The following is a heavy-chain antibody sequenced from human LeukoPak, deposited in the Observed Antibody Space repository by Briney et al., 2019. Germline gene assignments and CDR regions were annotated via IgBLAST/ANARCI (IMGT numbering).Heavy chain of an antibody. CDR1: GLSISRYG. CDR2: ISDNGEYR. D-gene: IGHD2-2*01. CDR3: ADLVYCSSSSCYEPFNQT. J-gene: IGHJ4*02. V-gene: IGHV3-23*01. Sequence: GGSLRLSCSVSGLSISRYGMSWVRQAPGKGLEWVSSISDNGEYRHYVDYVKGRFTISRDLSRNMVFLQMSSLRVEDTAVYYCADLVYCSSSSCYEPFNQTWGQGTLVTVSP.